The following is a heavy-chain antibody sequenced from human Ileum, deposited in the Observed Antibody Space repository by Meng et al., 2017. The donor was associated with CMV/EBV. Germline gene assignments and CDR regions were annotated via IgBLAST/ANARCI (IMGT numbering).Heavy chain of an antibody. D-gene: IGHD1-26*01. CDR2: INKDGSGK. V-gene: IGHV3-7*01. CDR1: GFTFRDFW. CDR3: GGDPEFGALDY. J-gene: IGHJ4*02. Sequence: GESLKISCAASGFTFRDFWMTWVRQAPGKGLEWVAEINKDGSGKYYVDSVRGRFTISRDSAKNSLYLQINGLRAEDTAVYYCGGDPEFGALDYWGQGMLVTVSS.